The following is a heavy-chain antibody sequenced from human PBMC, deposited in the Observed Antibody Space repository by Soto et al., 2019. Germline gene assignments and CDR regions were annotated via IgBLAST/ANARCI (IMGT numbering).Heavy chain of an antibody. CDR2: INAGNGNT. Sequence: GASVKVSCKASGYTFTSYAMHWVRQAPGQRLEWMGWINAGNGNTKYSQKFQGRVTITRDTSASTAYMELSSLRSEDTAVYYCARETRSGSAFDCFDPWGRGTLVTVSS. J-gene: IGHJ5*02. V-gene: IGHV1-3*01. D-gene: IGHD6-25*01. CDR1: GYTFTSYA. CDR3: ARETRSGSAFDCFDP.